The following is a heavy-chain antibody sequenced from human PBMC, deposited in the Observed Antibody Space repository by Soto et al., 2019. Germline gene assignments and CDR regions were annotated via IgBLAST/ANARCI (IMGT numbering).Heavy chain of an antibody. Sequence: SVKVSCKASGYTFTSYYMHWVRQAPGQGLEWVGIINPGGGSTSYAQKFQGRVTMTRDTSTRKAYMELSSLRSEDTAVYYCARASSGATYAHFDYWGQGTLVTVSS. J-gene: IGHJ4*02. V-gene: IGHV1-46*01. CDR2: INPGGGST. D-gene: IGHD6-19*01. CDR1: GYTFTSYY. CDR3: ARASSGATYAHFDY.